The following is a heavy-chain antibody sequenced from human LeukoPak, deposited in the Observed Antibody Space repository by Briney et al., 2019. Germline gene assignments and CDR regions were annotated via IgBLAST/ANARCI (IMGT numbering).Heavy chain of an antibody. CDR1: GGTFRSYA. J-gene: IGHJ4*02. CDR3: ARTLGVGASDY. Sequence: SSVKVSCKASGGTFRSYAISWVRQAPGQGLEWMGRIIPIFGIANYAQKFQGRVTITADKSTSTAYMELSSLRSEDTAVYYCARTLGVGASDYWGQGTLVTVSS. D-gene: IGHD1-26*01. CDR2: IIPIFGIA. V-gene: IGHV1-69*04.